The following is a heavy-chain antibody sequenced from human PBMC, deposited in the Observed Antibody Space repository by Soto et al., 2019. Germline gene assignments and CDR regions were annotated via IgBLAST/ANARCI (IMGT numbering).Heavy chain of an antibody. V-gene: IGHV1-2*02. CDR3: ARENSSSSYYYYGMDV. D-gene: IGHD6-13*01. CDR2: INPNSGGT. J-gene: IGHJ6*02. Sequence: ASVKVSCKASGYTFTGYYMHWVRQAPGQGLEWMGWINPNSGGTNYAQKFQGRVTMTRDTSISTAYMELSRLRSDDTAVYYCARENSSSSYYYYGMDVWGQGTTVTVS. CDR1: GYTFTGYY.